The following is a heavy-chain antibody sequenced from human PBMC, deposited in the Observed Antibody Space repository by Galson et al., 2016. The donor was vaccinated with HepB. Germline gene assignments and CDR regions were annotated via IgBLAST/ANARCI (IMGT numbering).Heavy chain of an antibody. V-gene: IGHV3-7*03. D-gene: IGHD6-13*01. CDR3: AKVLPYSAGHGMDV. CDR2: IKQDGSEK. J-gene: IGHJ6*01. Sequence: SLRLSCAASAFTFNSYWMSWVRQAPGKGLEWVAIIKQDGSEKYYVDSVKGRFTISRDNAKKSLYLQMNSLRAEDTAVYYCAKVLPYSAGHGMDVRGQGTTVTVSS. CDR1: AFTFNSYW.